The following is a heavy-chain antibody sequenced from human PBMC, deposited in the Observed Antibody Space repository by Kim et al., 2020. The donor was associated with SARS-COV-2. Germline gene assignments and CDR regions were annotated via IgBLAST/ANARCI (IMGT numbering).Heavy chain of an antibody. CDR3: ARHRDLLWFGEEDNWFDP. D-gene: IGHD3-10*01. CDR2: IYPGDSDT. CDR1: GYSFTSYW. Sequence: GESLKISCKGSGYSFTSYWIGWVRQMPGKGLEWMGIIYPGDSDTRYSPSFQGQVTISADKSISTAYLQWSSLKASDTAMYYCARHRDLLWFGEEDNWFDPWGQGTLVTVSS. V-gene: IGHV5-51*01. J-gene: IGHJ5*02.